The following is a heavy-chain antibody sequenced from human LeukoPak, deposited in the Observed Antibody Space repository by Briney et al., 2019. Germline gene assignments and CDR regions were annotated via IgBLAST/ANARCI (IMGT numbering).Heavy chain of an antibody. V-gene: IGHV4-34*01. CDR2: INHSGST. CDR1: GGSFGGDY. CDR3: ARDWKDCSGGSCYSTGMDV. J-gene: IGHJ6*04. Sequence: SETLSLTCAVYGGSFGGDYWSWIRQPPGKGLEWSGEINHSGSTNYNPSLKSRVTISVDTSKNQFSLKLSSVTAADTAVYYCARDWKDCSGGSCYSTGMDVWGKGTTVTVSS. D-gene: IGHD2-15*01.